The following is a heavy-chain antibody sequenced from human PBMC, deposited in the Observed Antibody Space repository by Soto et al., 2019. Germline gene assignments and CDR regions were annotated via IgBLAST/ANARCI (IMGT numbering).Heavy chain of an antibody. V-gene: IGHV3-7*01. D-gene: IGHD1-26*01. CDR1: GFTFSSHW. J-gene: IGHJ4*02. Sequence: GGSLRLSCAASGFTFSSHWMSWVRQAPGKGLEWVANIKGDGSEKKVADSVKGRFTISRDNAENSLYLHMSSLRAEDTAVYYCARVEIGSYGNWGQGTLVTVSS. CDR3: ARVEIGSYGN. CDR2: IKGDGSEK.